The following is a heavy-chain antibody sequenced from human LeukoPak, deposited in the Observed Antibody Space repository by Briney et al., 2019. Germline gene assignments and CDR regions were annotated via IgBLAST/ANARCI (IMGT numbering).Heavy chain of an antibody. V-gene: IGHV1-2*02. Sequence: ASVKVSCKASGYTFTGYYMHWVRQAPGQGLEWMGWINPNSGGTNYAQKFQGRVTMTRDTSISTAYMELSRLRSDDTAVYYCARVGWFGESYFDYWGQGTLVTVSS. CDR2: INPNSGGT. CDR3: ARVGWFGESYFDY. CDR1: GYTFTGYY. D-gene: IGHD3-10*01. J-gene: IGHJ4*02.